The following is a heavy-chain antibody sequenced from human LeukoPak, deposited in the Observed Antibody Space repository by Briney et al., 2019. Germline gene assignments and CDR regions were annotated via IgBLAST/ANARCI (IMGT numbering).Heavy chain of an antibody. V-gene: IGHV4-34*01. CDR3: ARRRTGLNWFDP. J-gene: IGHJ5*02. CDR2: INHSGST. CDR1: GGSFSGYY. D-gene: IGHD1/OR15-1a*01. Sequence: PSETLSLTCAVYGGSFSGYYWSWIRQPPGKGLEWIGEINHSGSTNYNPSLKSRVTISVDTSKNQFSLKLSSVTAADTAVYYCARRRTGLNWFDPWGQGTLVTVSS.